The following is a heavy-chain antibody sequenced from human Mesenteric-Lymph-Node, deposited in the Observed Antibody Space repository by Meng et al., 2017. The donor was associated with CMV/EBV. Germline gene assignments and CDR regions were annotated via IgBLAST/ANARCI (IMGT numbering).Heavy chain of an antibody. CDR3: VRDPVLSGLDV. Sequence: GGSLRLSCAASGFSLSIYSMNWVRQAPGKGLEWVAYIGTGSTKYYADSLEGRFTVSRDDAKNSLYLRMNSLRGEDTAVYFCVRDPVLSGLDVWGQGTMVTVSS. CDR2: IGTGSTK. CDR1: GFSLSIYS. J-gene: IGHJ6*02. V-gene: IGHV3-48*04.